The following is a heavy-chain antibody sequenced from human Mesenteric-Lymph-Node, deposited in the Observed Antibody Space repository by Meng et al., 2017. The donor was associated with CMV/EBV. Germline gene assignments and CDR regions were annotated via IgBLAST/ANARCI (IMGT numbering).Heavy chain of an antibody. J-gene: IGHJ1*01. D-gene: IGHD6-19*01. CDR3: ARDSRHSSGWGAKYFQH. CDR1: FTFSSYA. CDR2: ISYDGSNK. Sequence: FTFSSYAMHWVRQAPGKGLGWVALISYDGSNKYYADSVKGRFTISRDNSKNTLYLQMNSLRAEDTAVYYCARDSRHSSGWGAKYFQHWGQGTLVTVSS. V-gene: IGHV3-30-3*01.